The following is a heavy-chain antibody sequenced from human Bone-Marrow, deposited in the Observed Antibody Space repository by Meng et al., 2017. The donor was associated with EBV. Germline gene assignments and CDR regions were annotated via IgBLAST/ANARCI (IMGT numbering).Heavy chain of an antibody. CDR2: IYYSSST. Sequence: QGRLQEAGPGLGKPSQTLSLTCAVSDDSIHSGGYYWSWIRQPPGKGLEWIGYIYYSSSTYYTPSLKTRLTISLDTSKSQFSLKLYSVTAADTAMYYCARAGRGYGDFKYYFDYWGQGTLVTVSS. J-gene: IGHJ4*02. V-gene: IGHV4-30-4*01. CDR1: DDSIHSGGYY. CDR3: ARAGRGYGDFKYYFDY. D-gene: IGHD4-17*01.